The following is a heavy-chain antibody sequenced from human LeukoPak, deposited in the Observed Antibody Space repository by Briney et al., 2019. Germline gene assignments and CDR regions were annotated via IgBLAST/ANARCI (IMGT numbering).Heavy chain of an antibody. V-gene: IGHV3-21*04. J-gene: IGHJ2*01. CDR2: IGPSGGSI. D-gene: IGHD6-19*01. CDR3: ARLAGSRPPWYLDL. CDR1: GFTFTSYS. Sequence: GGSLRLSCATYGFTFTSYSMNWVRQAPGKGLEWVSSIGPSGGSIFYADSLKGRIIISRDNAQNSLHLQLSSLRADDTAVYYCARLAGSRPPWYLDLWGRGTLVTVSS.